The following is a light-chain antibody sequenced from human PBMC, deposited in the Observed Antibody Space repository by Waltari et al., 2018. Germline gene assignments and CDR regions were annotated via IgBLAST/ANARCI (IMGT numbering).Light chain of an antibody. V-gene: IGKV1-39*01. CDR1: QNIITY. CDR2: GAS. J-gene: IGKJ1*01. CDR3: QQSYSTPRT. Sequence: DILLTQSPSSLSASVGDRVTITCRASQNIITYLNWYQHKPGKAPKLLIYGASTLQNGVPSRVSGFGAGTDFTLTRTGLQPGDIATYYCQQSYSTPRTFGQGTKVELK.